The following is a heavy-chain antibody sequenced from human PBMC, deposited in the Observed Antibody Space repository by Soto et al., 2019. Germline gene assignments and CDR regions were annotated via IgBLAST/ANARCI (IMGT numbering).Heavy chain of an antibody. CDR3: AGMKRYNWNDWGGY. CDR2: IYYSGST. D-gene: IGHD1-20*01. V-gene: IGHV4-61*01. Sequence: SETLSLTCTVSGGSVSSGSYYWSWIRQPPGKGLEWIGYIYYSGSTNYNPSLKSRVTISVDTSKNQFSLKLSSVTAADTAVYYCAGMKRYNWNDWGGYWGQGNLVTVSS. J-gene: IGHJ4*02. CDR1: GGSVSSGSYY.